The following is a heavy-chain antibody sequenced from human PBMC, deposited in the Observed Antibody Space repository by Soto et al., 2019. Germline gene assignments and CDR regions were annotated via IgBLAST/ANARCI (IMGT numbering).Heavy chain of an antibody. CDR3: ARGLYCGGGCYSHFDC. V-gene: IGHV1-69*01. CDR1: GGTFSNYP. D-gene: IGHD2-21*02. CDR2: IIPIFGTT. Sequence: VPLVQSGAEVKKPGSSVKVSCKASGGTFSNYPFIWVRQAPGQGLDWMGGIIPIFGTTDYGQRFQGRVTITADESTNTAYMELSSLRSDDTAVYYCARGLYCGGGCYSHFDCWGQGTLVTVSS. J-gene: IGHJ4*02.